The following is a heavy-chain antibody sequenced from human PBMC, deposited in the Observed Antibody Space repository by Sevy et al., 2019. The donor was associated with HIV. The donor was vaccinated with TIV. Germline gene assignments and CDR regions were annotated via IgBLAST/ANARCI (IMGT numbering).Heavy chain of an antibody. V-gene: IGHV4-39*01. CDR3: ARQMHYYDSAGYYHWDY. Sequence: SETLSLTCTVSGGSISSSNYYWGWIRQPPGKGLEWIANIYYTGSTNYNPSLKSRVTIFADTSKNQFSLKLSSVTAADTAVYYCARQMHYYDSAGYYHWDYWGQGTLVTVSS. D-gene: IGHD3-22*01. J-gene: IGHJ4*02. CDR1: GGSISSSNYY. CDR2: IYYTGST.